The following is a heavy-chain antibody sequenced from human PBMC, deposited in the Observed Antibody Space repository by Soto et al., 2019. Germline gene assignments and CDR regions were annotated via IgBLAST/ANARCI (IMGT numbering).Heavy chain of an antibody. CDR3: ARDPRIVATMNYYYYGMDV. CDR1: GGTFSSYA. D-gene: IGHD5-12*01. J-gene: IGHJ6*02. V-gene: IGHV1-69*06. CDR2: IIPIFGTA. Sequence: GASVKVSCKASGGTFSSYAISWVRQAPGQGLEWMGGIIPIFGTANYAQKFQGRVTITADKSTSTAYMELSSLRSEDTAVYYCARDPRIVATMNYYYYGMDVWGQGTTVTVSS.